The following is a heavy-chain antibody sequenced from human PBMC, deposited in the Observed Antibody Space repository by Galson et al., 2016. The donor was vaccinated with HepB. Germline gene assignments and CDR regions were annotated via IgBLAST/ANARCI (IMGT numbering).Heavy chain of an antibody. J-gene: IGHJ4*02. CDR1: GYSFTSYA. Sequence: SVKVSCKASGYSFTSYAIHWVRQAPGQRLEWMGRINSGNGNAKYSQKFQDRFTITRDTAASTAYMELNSLRSEDTAVYFCSGVWGVTIFGVDPHPLVRFDYWGQGTLVTVSS. CDR2: INSGNGNA. CDR3: SGVWGVTIFGVDPHPLVRFDY. V-gene: IGHV1-3*01. D-gene: IGHD3-3*01.